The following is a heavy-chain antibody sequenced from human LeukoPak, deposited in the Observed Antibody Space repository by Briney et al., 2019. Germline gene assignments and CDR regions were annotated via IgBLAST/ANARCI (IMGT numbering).Heavy chain of an antibody. CDR3: GKDVAPYYYDSSGYPEN. J-gene: IGHJ4*02. Sequence: PGGSLRLSCAASGFTFDDYGMSWVRQAPGKGLEWVSGISWDSSSIGYADSVKGRFTISRDNAKKSLYLQMDSLRADDTAFYYCGKDVAPYYYDSSGYPENWGQGTLVTVSS. V-gene: IGHV3-9*01. D-gene: IGHD3-22*01. CDR1: GFTFDDYG. CDR2: ISWDSSSI.